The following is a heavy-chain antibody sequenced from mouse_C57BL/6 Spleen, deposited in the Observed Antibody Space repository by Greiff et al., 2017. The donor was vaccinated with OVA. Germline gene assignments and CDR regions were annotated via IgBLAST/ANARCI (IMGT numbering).Heavy chain of an antibody. D-gene: IGHD2-5*01. CDR2: ISSGSSTI. CDR1: GFTFSDYG. J-gene: IGHJ2*01. Sequence: EVMLVESGGGLVKPGGSLKLSCAASGFTFSDYGMHWVRQAPEKGLEWVAYISSGSSTIYYADTVKGRFTISRDNAKNTLFLQMTSLRSEDTAMYYCARGGVTTGDYWGQGTTLTVSS. CDR3: ARGGVTTGDY. V-gene: IGHV5-17*01.